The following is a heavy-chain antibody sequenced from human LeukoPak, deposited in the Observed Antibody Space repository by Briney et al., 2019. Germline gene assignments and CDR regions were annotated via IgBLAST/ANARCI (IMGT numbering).Heavy chain of an antibody. J-gene: IGHJ4*02. Sequence: GGSLRLSCAASGFTFSSYSMNWVRQAPGKGLEWVSYISSSSSTIYYADSVKGRFTISRDNAKDSLYLQMNSLRAEDTAVYYCARDRWEMAAAGTFLPLAHWGQGTLVTVSS. D-gene: IGHD6-13*01. CDR3: ARDRWEMAAAGTFLPLAH. CDR1: GFTFSSYS. V-gene: IGHV3-48*01. CDR2: ISSSSSTI.